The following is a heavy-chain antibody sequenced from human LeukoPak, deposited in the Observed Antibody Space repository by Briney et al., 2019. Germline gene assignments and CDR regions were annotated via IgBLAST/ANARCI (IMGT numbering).Heavy chain of an antibody. J-gene: IGHJ5*02. Sequence: QSGGSLRLSWAASGXTFSYYWVSWVRQAPGKGLEWVANIKQDGSEKYYVDSVKGRFTISRDNAKNSLYLQMNSLRAEDTAVYYCARDLDYYDSSGYSNWFDPWGQGTLVTVSS. CDR1: GXTFSYYW. CDR2: IKQDGSEK. V-gene: IGHV3-7*05. D-gene: IGHD3-22*01. CDR3: ARDLDYYDSSGYSNWFDP.